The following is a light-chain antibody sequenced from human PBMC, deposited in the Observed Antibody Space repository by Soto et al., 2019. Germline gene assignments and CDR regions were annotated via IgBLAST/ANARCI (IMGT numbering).Light chain of an antibody. J-gene: IGKJ5*01. CDR2: DST. CDR1: HSIHTS. Sequence: VFTQSPSTLSLSTGERATLSCRASHSIHTSLAWYQQKPGQPPRLVVYDSTLRANGVPDRFGGSRSGTEFTLTINNLEPEDFAVYYCQQRNVWPPITFGQGTRLEI. V-gene: IGKV3-11*01. CDR3: QQRNVWPPIT.